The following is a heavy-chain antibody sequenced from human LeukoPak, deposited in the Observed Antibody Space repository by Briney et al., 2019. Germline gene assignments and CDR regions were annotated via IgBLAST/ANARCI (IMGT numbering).Heavy chain of an antibody. Sequence: ASVKVSCKASGYTFTGYYMHWVRQAPGQGLEWMGWINPNSGGTNYAQKFQGRVTMTRDTSISTAYMELSRLRSDDTAVYYCARGRVVLNWVNENWYFDLWGRGTLVTVSS. J-gene: IGHJ2*01. CDR3: ARGRVVLNWVNENWYFDL. V-gene: IGHV1-2*02. CDR2: INPNSGGT. CDR1: GYTFTGYY. D-gene: IGHD7-27*01.